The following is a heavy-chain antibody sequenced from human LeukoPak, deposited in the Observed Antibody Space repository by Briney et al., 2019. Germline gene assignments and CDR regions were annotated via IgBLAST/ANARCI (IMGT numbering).Heavy chain of an antibody. CDR2: IIPIFGTA. CDR1: GGTFSSYA. J-gene: IGHJ6*02. CDR3: ARTMVTHYYYYGMDV. V-gene: IGHV1-69*05. Sequence: ASVKVSCKASGGTFSSYAISWVRQAPGQGLEWMGGIIPIFGTANYAQKFQGRVTMTRDTSTSTVYMELSSLRSEDTAVYYCARTMVTHYYYYGMDVWGQGTTVTVSS. D-gene: IGHD5-18*01.